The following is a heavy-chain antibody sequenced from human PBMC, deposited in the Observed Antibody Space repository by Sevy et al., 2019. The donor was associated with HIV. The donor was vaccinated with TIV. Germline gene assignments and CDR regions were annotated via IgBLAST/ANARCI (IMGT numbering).Heavy chain of an antibody. CDR2: ISAYNGNT. D-gene: IGHD5-12*01. V-gene: IGHV1-18*01. Sequence: ASVMVSCKASGYTFTSYGISWVRQAPGQGLEWMGWISAYNGNTNYAQKLQGRVTMTTDTSTSTAYMELRSLRSDDTAVYYCARVYYWLRLYYFDYWGQGTLVTVSS. J-gene: IGHJ4*02. CDR3: ARVYYWLRLYYFDY. CDR1: GYTFTSYG.